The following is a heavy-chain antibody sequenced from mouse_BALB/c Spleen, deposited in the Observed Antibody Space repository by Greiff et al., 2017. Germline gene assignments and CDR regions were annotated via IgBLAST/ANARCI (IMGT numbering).Heavy chain of an antibody. Sequence: VQLQQSGPELVKPGASVRISCKASGYTFTSYYIHWVKQRPGQGLEWIGWIYPGNVNTKYNEKFKGKATLTADKSSSTAYMQLSSLTSEDSAVYFCARSDGNAMDYWGQGTSVTVSS. CDR1: GYTFTSYY. V-gene: IGHV1S56*01. CDR2: IYPGNVNT. D-gene: IGHD2-3*01. CDR3: ARSDGNAMDY. J-gene: IGHJ4*01.